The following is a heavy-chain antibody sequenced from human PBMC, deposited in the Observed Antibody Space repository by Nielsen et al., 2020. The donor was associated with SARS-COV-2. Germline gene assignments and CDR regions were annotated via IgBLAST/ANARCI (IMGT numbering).Heavy chain of an antibody. V-gene: IGHV4-30-4*01. D-gene: IGHD5-24*01. CDR1: GGSISSGDYY. CDR2: IYYSGST. CDR3: AAQRWVRGGFDY. J-gene: IGHJ4*02. Sequence: SETLSLTCTVSGGSISSGDYYWSWIRQPPGKGLEWIGYIYYSGSTYYNPSLKSRVTISVDTSKNQFSLKLSSVTAADTALYYCAAQRWVRGGFDYWGQGTLVTVSS.